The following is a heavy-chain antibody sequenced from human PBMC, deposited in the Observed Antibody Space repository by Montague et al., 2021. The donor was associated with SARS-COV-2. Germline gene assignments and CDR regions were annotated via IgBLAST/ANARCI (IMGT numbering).Heavy chain of an antibody. CDR2: TYYSGST. D-gene: IGHD6-19*01. CDR1: GGSISSYY. V-gene: IGHV4-59*08. CDR3: ARQSGRLWGIAVAGAFDY. J-gene: IGHJ4*02. Sequence: SETLSLTCTVSGGSISSYYWSWIRQPPGKGLEWIGYTYYSGSTNYNPSLKSRVTISVDTSKNQFSLKLSSVTAADTAVYYCARQSGRLWGIAVAGAFDYWGQGTLVTVSS.